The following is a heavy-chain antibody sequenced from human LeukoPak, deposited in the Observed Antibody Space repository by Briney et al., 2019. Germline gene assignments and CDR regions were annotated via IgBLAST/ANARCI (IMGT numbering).Heavy chain of an antibody. J-gene: IGHJ4*02. D-gene: IGHD3-10*01. Sequence: SETLSLTCIVSGYSISSVYYWGWIRQPPGKGLEWIGSIYHSGSTYYNPSLKSRVTISVDTSKNQFSLQLNSVTPEDTAVYYCAREGLWFGTQPDSRVDYWGQGTLVTVSS. CDR3: AREGLWFGTQPDSRVDY. CDR1: GYSISSVYY. CDR2: IYHSGST. V-gene: IGHV4-38-2*02.